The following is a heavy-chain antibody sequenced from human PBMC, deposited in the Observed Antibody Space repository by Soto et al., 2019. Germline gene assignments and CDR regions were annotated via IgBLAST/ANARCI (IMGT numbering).Heavy chain of an antibody. V-gene: IGHV6-1*01. Sequence: SQTLSLTCAISGDSVSSNSAAWNWIRQSPSRGLEWLGRTYYRSKWYNDYAVSVESRITINPDTSKNQFSLQLNSVTPEDTAVYYCARDSSSRYNSPHWFDPWGQGTLVTVSS. CDR2: TYYRSKWYN. CDR1: GDSVSSNSAA. CDR3: ARDSSSRYNSPHWFDP. J-gene: IGHJ5*02. D-gene: IGHD6-13*01.